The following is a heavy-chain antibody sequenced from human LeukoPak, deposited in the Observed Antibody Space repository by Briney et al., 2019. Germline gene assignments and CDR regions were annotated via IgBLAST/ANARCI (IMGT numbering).Heavy chain of an antibody. V-gene: IGHV4-59*01. CDR3: ATSRDGYTLNY. J-gene: IGHJ4*02. Sequence: SETLSLTCTVSGGSISSYYWSWIRQPPGKGLEWIGYIYYSGNTNYNPSLKSRVTISVDTPKNQFSLKVSSVTAADTAVYYCATSRDGYTLNYWGQGTLVTVSS. CDR2: IYYSGNT. D-gene: IGHD5-24*01. CDR1: GGSISSYY.